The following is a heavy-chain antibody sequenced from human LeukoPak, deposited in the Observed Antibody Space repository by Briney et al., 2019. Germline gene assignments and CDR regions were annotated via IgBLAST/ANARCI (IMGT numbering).Heavy chain of an antibody. J-gene: IGHJ4*02. D-gene: IGHD2-2*01. CDR3: ARANFLYCSSSTCLFDY. CDR1: GHTSNDYY. V-gene: IGHV1-2*02. Sequence: SCTPSGHTSNDYYIHCLPQPPGQRHNSITTLNPNHAAPNYAQKFQGRVTMTRDTSISTAHMEVSRLRSDDTAVYYCARANFLYCSSSTCLFDYWGQGTLVTVSS. CDR2: LNPNHAAP.